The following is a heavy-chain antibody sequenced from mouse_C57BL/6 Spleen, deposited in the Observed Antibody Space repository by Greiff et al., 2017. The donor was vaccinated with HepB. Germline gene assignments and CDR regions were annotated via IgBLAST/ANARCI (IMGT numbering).Heavy chain of an antibody. CDR2: IYPGDGDT. Sequence: QVQLVESGPELVKPGASVKISCKASGYAFSSSWMNWVKQRPGKGLEWIGRIYPGDGDTNYNGKFKGKATLTADKSSSTAYMQLSSLTSEDSAVYFCARSFDYYGSSFTYYYAMDYWGQGTSVTVSS. D-gene: IGHD1-1*01. V-gene: IGHV1-82*01. CDR1: GYAFSSSW. CDR3: ARSFDYYGSSFTYYYAMDY. J-gene: IGHJ4*01.